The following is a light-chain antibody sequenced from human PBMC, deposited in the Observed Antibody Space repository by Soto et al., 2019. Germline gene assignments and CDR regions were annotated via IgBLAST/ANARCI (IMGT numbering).Light chain of an antibody. CDR2: EVT. CDR1: SNDVGDYNY. V-gene: IGLV2-14*01. J-gene: IGLJ2*01. CDR3: SSYTNSATLV. Sequence: QSALTQPASVSGSPGQSITISCTESSNDVGDYNYVSWYQQHPGKVPKLMIYEVTNRPSGVSDRFSGSKSGNMASLTISGLQSEDEADYYCSSYTNSATLVFGGGTKVTVL.